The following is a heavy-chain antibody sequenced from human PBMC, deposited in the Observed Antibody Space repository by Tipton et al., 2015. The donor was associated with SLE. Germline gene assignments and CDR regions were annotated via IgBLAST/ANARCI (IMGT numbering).Heavy chain of an antibody. J-gene: IGHJ4*02. Sequence: QLVQSGAEVKKPGASVKVSCKASGYLFNGYGISWVRQAPGQGLEWMGWISGYNGDTNYAQKFRGRIIMTTDTSTSTAYMEVRSLRSDDTAIYYCARDVKEGIEYWGQGTQVTVSS. CDR2: ISGYNGDT. D-gene: IGHD2/OR15-2a*01. V-gene: IGHV1-18*01. CDR3: ARDVKEGIEY. CDR1: GYLFNGYG.